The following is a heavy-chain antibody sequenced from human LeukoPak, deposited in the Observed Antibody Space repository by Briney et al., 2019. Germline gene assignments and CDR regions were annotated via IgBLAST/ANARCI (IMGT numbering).Heavy chain of an antibody. Sequence: GGSLRLSCAASGFTFSSYSMNWVRQAPGKWLEWVSSISSSSSYIYYADSVKGRFTISRDNAKNSLYLQMNSLRAEDTAVYYCARGAAGGSRYFDLWGRGTLVTVSS. D-gene: IGHD6-13*01. V-gene: IGHV3-21*01. CDR1: GFTFSSYS. CDR3: ARGAAGGSRYFDL. J-gene: IGHJ2*01. CDR2: ISSSSSYI.